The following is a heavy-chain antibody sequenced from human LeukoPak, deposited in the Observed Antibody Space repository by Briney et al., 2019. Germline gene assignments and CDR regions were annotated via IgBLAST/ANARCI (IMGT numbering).Heavy chain of an antibody. J-gene: IGHJ2*01. CDR2: INHSGST. CDR3: ARDGPIWYFDL. CDR1: GGSFSGYY. Sequence: SETLSLTCAVYGGSFSGYYWSWIRQPPGKGLEWIGEINHSGSTNYNPSLKSRVTISVDTSKNQFSLKLSSVTAADTAVYYCARDGPIWYFDLWGRGTLVTVSS. V-gene: IGHV4-34*01.